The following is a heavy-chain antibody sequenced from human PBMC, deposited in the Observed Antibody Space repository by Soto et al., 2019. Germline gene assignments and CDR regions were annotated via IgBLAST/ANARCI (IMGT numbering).Heavy chain of an antibody. V-gene: IGHV3-66*01. D-gene: IGHD3-22*01. CDR1: GFTVSNNY. CDR2: IYSGGDT. Sequence: GSLRLSCAASGFTVSNNYMNWVRQAPGKGLEWVSIIYSGGDTYYADSVKGRFTISRDNSKNTLNLHMNSLRVEDTAIYYCTRGYYDSSGYYPGYFQQWGQGTLVTVSS. CDR3: TRGYYDSSGYYPGYFQQ. J-gene: IGHJ1*01.